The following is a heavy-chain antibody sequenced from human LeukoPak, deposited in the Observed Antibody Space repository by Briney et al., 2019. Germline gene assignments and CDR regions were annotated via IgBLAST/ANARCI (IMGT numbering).Heavy chain of an antibody. V-gene: IGHV5-51*01. CDR1: GYSFTSYW. CDR2: IYPSGSDT. Sequence: ESLKISCKGSGYSFTSYWIGWLRQMPGKGLEWMGIIYPSGSDTRYSPSFQGQVTISADKSISTAYLQWSSLKASDTAMYYCARTMVRGVITSSFDFWGQGTLVTVSS. CDR3: ARTMVRGVITSSFDF. D-gene: IGHD3-10*01. J-gene: IGHJ4*02.